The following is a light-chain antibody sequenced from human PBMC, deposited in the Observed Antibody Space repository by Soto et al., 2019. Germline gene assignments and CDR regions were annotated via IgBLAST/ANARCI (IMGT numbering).Light chain of an antibody. V-gene: IGKV3-15*01. Sequence: EIVMTQSPATLSVSPGKRATLSCRASQTSSSDLAWYQQKPGQAPRLLVYGASTRATGIPGRFSGSGSGLEFTLTISSLQSEDSAVYYCQQYGPSPMYTFGQGTNLEIK. CDR1: QTSSSD. CDR2: GAS. CDR3: QQYGPSPMYT. J-gene: IGKJ2*01.